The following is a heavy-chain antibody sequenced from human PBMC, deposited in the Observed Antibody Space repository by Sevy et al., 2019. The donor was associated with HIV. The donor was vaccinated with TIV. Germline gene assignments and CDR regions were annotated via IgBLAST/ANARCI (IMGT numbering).Heavy chain of an antibody. CDR1: GFTVNDKY. V-gene: IGHV3-66*02. J-gene: IGHJ4*02. Sequence: AGSLRLSCAISGFTVNDKYIIWVHQAPGKELEWVSVIFSSGSTYYADSAKGRFTISRDNSNNTVDLQMNSVRAEDTAVYYCVSLFLSYRSGWSYFDYWGQGTLVTVSS. D-gene: IGHD6-19*01. CDR2: IFSSGST. CDR3: VSLFLSYRSGWSYFDY.